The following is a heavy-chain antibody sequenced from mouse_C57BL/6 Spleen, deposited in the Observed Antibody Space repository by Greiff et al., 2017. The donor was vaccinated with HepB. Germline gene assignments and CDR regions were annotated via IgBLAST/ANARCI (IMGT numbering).Heavy chain of an antibody. D-gene: IGHD2-4*01. CDR1: GYTFTSYW. V-gene: IGHV1-53*01. CDR3: ARSGIYYDYDGGFDY. J-gene: IGHJ2*01. CDR2: INPSNGGT. Sequence: VQLQQPGTELVKPGASVKLSCKASGYTFTSYWMHWVKQRPGQGLEWIGNINPSNGGTNYNEKFKSKATLTVDKSSSSAYMQLSSLTSEDSAVYYCARSGIYYDYDGGFDYWGQGTTLTVSS.